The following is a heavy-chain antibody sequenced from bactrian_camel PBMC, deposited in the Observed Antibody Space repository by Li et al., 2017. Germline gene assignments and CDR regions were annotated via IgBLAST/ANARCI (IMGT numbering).Heavy chain of an antibody. J-gene: IGHJ4*01. V-gene: IGHV3S1*01. CDR3: AVLSQFNHCRGVLVGIWQQYAS. Sequence: QVQLVESGGGSVQAGGSLRLSCTASGSTDSALCMAWFRQAPGKEREGVATIGTRSGATYYADSVKDRFTISRDNANNTLDLRIDSLQPEDTAMYYCAVLSQFNHCRGVLVGIWQQYASWGQGTQVTVS. D-gene: IGHD5*01. CDR1: GSTDSALC. CDR2: IGTRSGAT.